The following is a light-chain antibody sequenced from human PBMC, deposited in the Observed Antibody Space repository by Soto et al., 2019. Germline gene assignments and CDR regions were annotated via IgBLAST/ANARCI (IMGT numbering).Light chain of an antibody. V-gene: IGKV3-11*01. CDR1: RSVSSY. CDR2: DAS. J-gene: IGKJ5*01. Sequence: ELVLTKSPATLSLSPWESATLSCRATRSVSSYLAWYQQKPGQAPRLLIYDASSRPTDIPARFSGSGSGTDFTLTISSLEPEDFALYYCQQRSNWPITFGQGTRLEI. CDR3: QQRSNWPIT.